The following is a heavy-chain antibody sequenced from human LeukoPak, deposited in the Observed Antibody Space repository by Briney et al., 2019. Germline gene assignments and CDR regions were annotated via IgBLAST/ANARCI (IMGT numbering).Heavy chain of an antibody. CDR3: AKGYVSGSYYYLFDY. D-gene: IGHD1-26*01. V-gene: IGHV3-9*01. Sequence: PGRSLRLSCAVSGFTFDDYAMHWVRQAPGKGLEWVSGISWNSGSIGYADSVKGRFTISRDNAKNSLYLQMNSLRAEDTALYYCAKGYVSGSYYYLFDYWGQGTLVTVSS. CDR2: ISWNSGSI. CDR1: GFTFDDYA. J-gene: IGHJ4*02.